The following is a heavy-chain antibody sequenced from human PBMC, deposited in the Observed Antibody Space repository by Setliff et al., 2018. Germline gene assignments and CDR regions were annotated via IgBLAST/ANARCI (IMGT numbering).Heavy chain of an antibody. CDR1: GYTFTINY. Sequence: ASVKVSCKASGYTFTINYLYWVRQGPGQGLEWMGMINPSGGTIDSAQNFQGRVTMTRDTSTSTVYMELGSVRSEDTAVYYCARGYCDSDSCYNYFDYWGQGTLVTVS. CDR3: ARGYCDSDSCYNYFDY. CDR2: INPSGGTI. V-gene: IGHV1-46*01. J-gene: IGHJ4*02. D-gene: IGHD2-2*02.